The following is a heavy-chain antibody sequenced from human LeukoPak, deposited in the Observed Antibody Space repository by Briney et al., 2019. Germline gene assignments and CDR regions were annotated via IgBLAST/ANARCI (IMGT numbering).Heavy chain of an antibody. CDR3: AKDIRYYYDSSGYLDY. CDR2: ISWNSGSI. CDR1: GFTFDDYA. J-gene: IGHJ4*02. Sequence: QSGRSLRLSCAASGFTFDDYAMHWVRQAPGKGLEWVSGISWNSGSIGYADSVKGRFTISRDNAKNSLYLQMNSLRAEDTALYYCAKDIRYYYDSSGYLDYWGQGTLVTVSS. D-gene: IGHD3-22*01. V-gene: IGHV3-9*01.